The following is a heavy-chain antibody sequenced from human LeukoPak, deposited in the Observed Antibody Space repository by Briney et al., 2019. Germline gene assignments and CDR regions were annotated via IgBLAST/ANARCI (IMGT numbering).Heavy chain of an antibody. CDR3: ARGVRVVRGVIITSGEYFDY. CDR2: INPNSGGT. V-gene: IGHV1-2*04. D-gene: IGHD3-10*01. Sequence: GASVKVSCKASGYTFTGYYMHWVRQAPGQGLEWMGWINPNSGGTNYAQKFQGWVTMTRDTSISTAYMELSRLRSEDTAVYYCARGVRVVRGVIITSGEYFDYWGQGTLVTVSS. J-gene: IGHJ4*02. CDR1: GYTFTGYY.